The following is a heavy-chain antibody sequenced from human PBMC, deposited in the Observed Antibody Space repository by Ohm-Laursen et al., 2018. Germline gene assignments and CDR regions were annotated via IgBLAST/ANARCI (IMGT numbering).Heavy chain of an antibody. CDR1: GFTFRRDA. Sequence: GSLRLSCAASGFTFRRDAMSWVRQAPGRGLEWVSSLSDNGAKTYYADSVKGRFTISRDNSKSTLYLQLNTLRAEDTAIYYCAKASDYDFWSGTHYFDYWGQGTLVTVSS. V-gene: IGHV3-23*01. CDR2: LSDNGAKT. J-gene: IGHJ4*02. CDR3: AKASDYDFWSGTHYFDY. D-gene: IGHD3-3*01.